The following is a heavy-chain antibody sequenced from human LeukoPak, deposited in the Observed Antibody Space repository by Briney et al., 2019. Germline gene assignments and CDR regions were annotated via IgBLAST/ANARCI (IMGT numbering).Heavy chain of an antibody. Sequence: SETLSLTCAVYGGSFSGYYWSWIRQPPGKGLEWIGEINHSGSTNYNPSLKSRVTISVDTSKNQFSLKLSSVTAADTAVYYCARSGAYFDWLFKHWYFDLWGRGTLLTVSS. V-gene: IGHV4-34*01. D-gene: IGHD3-9*01. CDR1: GGSFSGYY. J-gene: IGHJ2*01. CDR2: INHSGST. CDR3: ARSGAYFDWLFKHWYFDL.